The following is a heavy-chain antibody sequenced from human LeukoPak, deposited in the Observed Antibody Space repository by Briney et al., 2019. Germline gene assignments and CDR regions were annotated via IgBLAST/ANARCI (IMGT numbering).Heavy chain of an antibody. CDR3: ARDEGGRYDC. V-gene: IGHV6-1*01. CDR2: TYYRSNWYN. J-gene: IGHJ4*02. CDR1: GDSVSTNSAA. D-gene: IGHD1-26*01. Sequence: SQTLSLTSAISGDSVSTNSAAWNWIRQSPSRGLEWLGRTYYRSNWYNDYADSVKSRITINPDTSKNQFSLHLNSVTPEGTAVYYCARDEGGRYDCWGQGILVTVSS.